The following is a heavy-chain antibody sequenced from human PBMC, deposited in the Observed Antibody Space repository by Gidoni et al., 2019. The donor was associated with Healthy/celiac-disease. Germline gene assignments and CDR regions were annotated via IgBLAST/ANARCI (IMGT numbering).Heavy chain of an antibody. Sequence: QVQLQQWGAGLLKPSETLSLTCAVYGGSFSGYSWSWIRQPPGKGLEWIGEINNSGSTNYNPSIKSRVTISVDTSKNQFSLKLSSVTAADTAVYYCARTGCTGGVCYTWFDPWGQGTLVTVSS. CDR1: GGSFSGYS. CDR3: ARTGCTGGVCYTWFDP. D-gene: IGHD2-8*02. V-gene: IGHV4-34*01. CDR2: INNSGST. J-gene: IGHJ5*02.